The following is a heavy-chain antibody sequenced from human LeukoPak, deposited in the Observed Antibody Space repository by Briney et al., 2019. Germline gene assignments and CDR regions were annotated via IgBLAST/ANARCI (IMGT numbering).Heavy chain of an antibody. J-gene: IGHJ6*03. CDR3: ARVLRFPTYYYYMDV. CDR2: IYTSGST. CDR1: GGSISSGSYY. Sequence: SETLSLTCTVSGGSISSGSYYWSWIRQPAGKGLEWIGRIYTSGSTNYNPSLKSRVTISVDTSKNQSSLKLSSVTAADTAVYYCARVLRFPTYYYYMDVWGKGTTVTVSS. V-gene: IGHV4-61*02. D-gene: IGHD3-3*01.